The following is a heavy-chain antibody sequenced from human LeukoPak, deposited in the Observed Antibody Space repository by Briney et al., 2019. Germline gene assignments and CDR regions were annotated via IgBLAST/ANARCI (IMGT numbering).Heavy chain of an antibody. V-gene: IGHV3-33*06. Sequence: PGGSLRLSCAASGFTFSSYGMHRVRQAPGKGLEWVAVIWCDGSNKYYADSVKGRFTISRDNSKNTLYLQMNSLRAGDTAVYYCAKDSQLDYWGQGTLVTVSS. J-gene: IGHJ4*02. D-gene: IGHD1-1*01. CDR3: AKDSQLDY. CDR1: GFTFSSYG. CDR2: IWCDGSNK.